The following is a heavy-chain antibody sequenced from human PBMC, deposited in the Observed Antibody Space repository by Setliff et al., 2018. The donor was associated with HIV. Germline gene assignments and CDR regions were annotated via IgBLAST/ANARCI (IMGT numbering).Heavy chain of an antibody. CDR2: INPDSGGA. V-gene: IGHV1-2*02. CDR3: ARGADYYDSSGYPRDPFDI. J-gene: IGHJ3*02. CDR1: GYMFTVHY. D-gene: IGHD3-22*01. Sequence: ASVKVSCKASGYMFTVHYMHWVRQAPGQGLEGMGWINPDSGGANYAQKVQGRVTMTRDTSISTAYMELSRLRTDDTAVDYCARGADYYDSSGYPRDPFDIWGQGTMVTVSS.